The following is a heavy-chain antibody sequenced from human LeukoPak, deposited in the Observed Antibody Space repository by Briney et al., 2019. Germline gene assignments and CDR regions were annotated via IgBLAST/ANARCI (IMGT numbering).Heavy chain of an antibody. CDR2: IYYSGST. V-gene: IGHV4-39*01. Sequence: SETLSLTCAVSGDSISSYYWGWIRQPPGKGLEWIGSIYYSGSTYYNPSLKSRVTISVDTSKNQFSLKLSSVTAADTAVYYCARTPNLRFLEWLLSYFDYWGQGTLVTVSS. CDR1: GDSISSYY. D-gene: IGHD3-3*01. CDR3: ARTPNLRFLEWLLSYFDY. J-gene: IGHJ4*02.